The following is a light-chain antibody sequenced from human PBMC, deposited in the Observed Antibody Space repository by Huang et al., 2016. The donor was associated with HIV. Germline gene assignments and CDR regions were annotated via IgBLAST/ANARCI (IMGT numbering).Light chain of an antibody. CDR3: QQYDNLPYT. CDR2: DAS. CDR1: QDISTY. J-gene: IGKJ2*01. Sequence: EIQMTQSTSSLSASVGDRVTITCQASQDISTYLNWYQQKPWKAPKLLIYDASNLETGVPSRFSGSGSGTDFTFTISSLQPEDIATYYCQQYDNLPYTFGQGTKLEIK. V-gene: IGKV1-33*01.